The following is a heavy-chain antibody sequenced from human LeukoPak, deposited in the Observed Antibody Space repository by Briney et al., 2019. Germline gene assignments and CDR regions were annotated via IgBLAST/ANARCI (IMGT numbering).Heavy chain of an antibody. CDR2: ISSSSSTT. D-gene: IGHD3-9*01. V-gene: IGHV3-48*04. Sequence: PGGSLRLSCAASGFTFSSYSMNWVRQAPGKGLEWVSYISSSSSTTYYADSVKGRFTISRDNAKNSLYLQMNSLRAEDTAVYYCARYYDILTDYYGMDVWGQGTTVTVSS. CDR1: GFTFSSYS. CDR3: ARYYDILTDYYGMDV. J-gene: IGHJ6*02.